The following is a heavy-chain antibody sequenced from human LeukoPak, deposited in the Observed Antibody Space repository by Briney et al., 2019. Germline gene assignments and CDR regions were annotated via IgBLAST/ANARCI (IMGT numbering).Heavy chain of an antibody. CDR1: GFTFSSYA. CDR2: ISGSGGST. D-gene: IGHD6-13*01. Sequence: PGGSLRLSCAASGFTFSSYAMSWVRQAPGKGLEWVSAISGSGGSTYYPDSVKGRFTISRDNSKNTLYLQMNRLRAEDTAVYYCAEVGDSSWYVHWGQGTLVTVSS. J-gene: IGHJ4*02. CDR3: AEVGDSSWYVH. V-gene: IGHV3-23*01.